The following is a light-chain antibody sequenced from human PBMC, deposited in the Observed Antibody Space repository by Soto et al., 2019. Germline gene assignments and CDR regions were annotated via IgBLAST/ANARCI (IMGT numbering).Light chain of an antibody. CDR2: SNN. CDR3: AAWDDSLNGVV. CDR1: XSNIGSNT. J-gene: IGLJ2*01. V-gene: IGLV1-44*01. Sequence: QSVLTQPPSASGTPGQRVTISCSGSXSNIGSNTVNWYQQLPGTAPKLLIYSNNQRPSGVPDRFSGSKSGTSASLAISGLQSEDEADYYCAAWDDSLNGVVFGGGTKVTVL.